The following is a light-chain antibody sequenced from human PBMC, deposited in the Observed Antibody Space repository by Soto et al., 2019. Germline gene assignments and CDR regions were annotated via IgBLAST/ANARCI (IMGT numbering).Light chain of an antibody. Sequence: IQMTQSPSSLSASVGDRVTITCRASQSISSYLNWYQQKPGKAPYLLIYAASSLQTGLPSRFSGSGSGTDFSLTISSLQPEDFATYYCQQSYSSPYTLGQGTKVDTK. CDR2: AAS. CDR3: QQSYSSPYT. V-gene: IGKV1-39*01. CDR1: QSISSY. J-gene: IGKJ2*01.